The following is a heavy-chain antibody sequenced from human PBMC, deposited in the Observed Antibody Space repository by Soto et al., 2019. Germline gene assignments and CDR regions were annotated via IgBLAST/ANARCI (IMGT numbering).Heavy chain of an antibody. CDR1: GFTFSNYW. J-gene: IGHJ4*02. V-gene: IGHV3-74*01. CDR3: ARGGLHAYYKDN. Sequence: EVQLVESGGGLVQPGGSLRLSCAASGFTFSNYWMHWVRQAPGEGLVWVSRIDSYGSTTNYADSVKGRFTVSRDNARNTLYQQMNSLRAEETAIYYCARGGLHAYYKDNWGQGILVTVSS. D-gene: IGHD3-10*01. CDR2: IDSYGSTT.